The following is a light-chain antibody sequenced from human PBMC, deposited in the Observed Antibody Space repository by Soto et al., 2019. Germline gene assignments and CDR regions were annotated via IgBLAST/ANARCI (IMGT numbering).Light chain of an antibody. V-gene: IGLV2-8*01. CDR1: SSDVGGYNY. CDR2: EVS. J-gene: IGLJ3*02. CDR3: NSYAGSNNWV. Sequence: QSALTQPASVSGSPGQSITISCTGTSSDVGGYNYVSWYQQHPGKAPKLMIYEVSKRPSGVPDRFSGSKSGNTAYLTVSGLKAEDEADYYCNSYAGSNNWVFGGGTKLTVL.